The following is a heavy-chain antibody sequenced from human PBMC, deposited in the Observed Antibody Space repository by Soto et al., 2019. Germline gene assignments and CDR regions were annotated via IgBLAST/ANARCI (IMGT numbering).Heavy chain of an antibody. CDR2: ISAYNGNT. CDR3: ASAYGEPPDAFDV. CDR1: GYTFTTYG. Sequence: QVQLVQSGAEVTKPGASVKVSCKTSGYTFTTYGITWVRQAPGEGLEWLGWISAYNGNTNYGKKFQDRVTMTTDTSTNTAYVELRRVTYDDTAMYYCASAYGEPPDAFDVWGQGTMVTVSS. V-gene: IGHV1-18*04. D-gene: IGHD4-17*01. J-gene: IGHJ3*01.